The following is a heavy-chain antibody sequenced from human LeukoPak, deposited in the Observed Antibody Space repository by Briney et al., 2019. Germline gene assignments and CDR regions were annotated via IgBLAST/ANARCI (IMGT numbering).Heavy chain of an antibody. CDR3: AKIVPYYDILTGYFDY. D-gene: IGHD3-9*01. CDR2: ISGSGGST. V-gene: IGHV3-23*01. CDR1: GFTFSSYA. Sequence: GGSLRLSCAASGFTFSSYAMSWVRQAPGKGLEWVSAISGSGGSTYYADSVKGRFTISRDNSKNTLFLQMHSLRAEDTAVYSCAKIVPYYDILTGYFDYWGQGTLVTVSS. J-gene: IGHJ4*02.